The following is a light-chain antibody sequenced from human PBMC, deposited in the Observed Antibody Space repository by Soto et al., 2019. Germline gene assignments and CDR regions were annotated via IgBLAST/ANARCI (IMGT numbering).Light chain of an antibody. CDR1: SSDVGNYKY. J-gene: IGLJ1*01. CDR2: EVS. CDR3: FSYTSSGTYV. V-gene: IGLV2-14*01. Sequence: QSALTQPASVSGSPGQSITISCTGTSSDVGNYKYVSWYQQHPGKATKLMIYEVSNRPSGVSNRFSGSKSGNTASLTISGLQAEDETDYYCFSYTSSGTYVFGPGPKLTVL.